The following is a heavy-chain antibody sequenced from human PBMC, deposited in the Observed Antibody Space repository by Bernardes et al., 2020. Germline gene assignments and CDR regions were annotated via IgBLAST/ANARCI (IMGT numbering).Heavy chain of an antibody. D-gene: IGHD2-15*01. J-gene: IGHJ6*03. CDR2: IVVGSGNT. CDR3: AAGGDCSGGSCYSYRNGDYYYYYMDV. CDR1: GFTFTSSA. V-gene: IGHV1-58*01. Sequence: SVKVSCKASGFTFTSSAVQWVRQARGQRLEWIGWIVVGSGNTNYAQKFQERVTITRDMSTSTAYMELSSLRSEDTAVYYCAAGGDCSGGSCYSYRNGDYYYYYMDVWGKGTTVTVSS.